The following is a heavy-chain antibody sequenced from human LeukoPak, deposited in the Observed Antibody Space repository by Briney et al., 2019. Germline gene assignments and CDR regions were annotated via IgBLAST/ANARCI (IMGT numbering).Heavy chain of an antibody. D-gene: IGHD2-15*01. J-gene: IGHJ4*02. CDR3: ARDKCSGGSCYADY. CDR1: GGSISSGSYY. Sequence: SETLSLTCTVSGGSISSGSYYWSWIRQPAGKGLEWIGRIYTSGSTNYNPSLKSRVTISIDTSKNQFSLKLSSVTAADTAVYYCARDKCSGGSCYADYWGQGTLVTVSS. CDR2: IYTSGST. V-gene: IGHV4-61*02.